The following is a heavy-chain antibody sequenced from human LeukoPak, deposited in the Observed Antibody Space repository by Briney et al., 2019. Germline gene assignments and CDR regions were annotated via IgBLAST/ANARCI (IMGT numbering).Heavy chain of an antibody. J-gene: IGHJ4*02. CDR2: ISGSGGRT. Sequence: GGSLRLSCAASGFTFSSYAMSRVRQAPGQGLEWVSAISGSGGRTYYAESVKGRFTISRDKSTSTLYLQMSSLRAEDTAVYYCAKHPFELAARLIDYWGQGTLVTVSS. D-gene: IGHD6-6*01. CDR3: AKHPFELAARLIDY. CDR1: GFTFSSYA. V-gene: IGHV3-23*01.